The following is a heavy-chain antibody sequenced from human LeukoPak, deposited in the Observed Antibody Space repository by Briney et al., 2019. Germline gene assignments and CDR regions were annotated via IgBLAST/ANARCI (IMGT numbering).Heavy chain of an antibody. CDR3: ATLFIPIAAAGKLDY. CDR1: GYTFTDYY. CDR2: VDPEDGET. J-gene: IGHJ4*02. D-gene: IGHD6-13*01. V-gene: IGHV1-69-2*01. Sequence: ASVKISCEVSGYTFTDYYMHWVQQAPGKGLEWMGLVDPEDGETIYAEKFQGRVTITADTSTDTAYMELSSLRSEDTAVYYCATLFIPIAAAGKLDYWGQGTLVTVSS.